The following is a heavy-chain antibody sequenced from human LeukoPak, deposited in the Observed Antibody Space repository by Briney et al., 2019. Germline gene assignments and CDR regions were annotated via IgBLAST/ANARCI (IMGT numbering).Heavy chain of an antibody. Sequence: PSETLSLTCSVSGGSLTSGGYYWRWGRQHPGRGREWVGYIYHSGTTLYNPSLKSRVTMSVDTSKNQFSLRLNSVTAADTAAYYCARGKFGELYYFEYWGQGTLVTVSS. J-gene: IGHJ4*02. V-gene: IGHV4-31*03. CDR3: ARGKFGELYYFEY. CDR2: IYHSGTT. D-gene: IGHD3-10*01. CDR1: GGSLTSGGYY.